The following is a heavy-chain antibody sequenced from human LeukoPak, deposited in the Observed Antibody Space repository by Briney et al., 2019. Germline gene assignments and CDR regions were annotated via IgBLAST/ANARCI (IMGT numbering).Heavy chain of an antibody. D-gene: IGHD6-19*01. CDR1: GFTFSSYA. J-gene: IGHJ4*02. Sequence: SGGSLRLSCAASGFTFSSYAMSWVRQAPGKGLEWVSVISGSGGSTYSAESVKGRFTLSRDNSKNTLYLQMNSLRVEDTAVYYCAKGPRASGWTYFDYWGQGTLVTVSS. V-gene: IGHV3-23*01. CDR2: ISGSGGST. CDR3: AKGPRASGWTYFDY.